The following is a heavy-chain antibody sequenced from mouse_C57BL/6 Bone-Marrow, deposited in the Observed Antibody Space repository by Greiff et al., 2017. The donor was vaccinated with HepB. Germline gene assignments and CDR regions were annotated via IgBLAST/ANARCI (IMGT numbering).Heavy chain of an antibody. Sequence: EVHLVESEGGLVQPGSSMKLSCTASGFTFSDYYMAWVRQVPEKGLEWVANINYDGSSTYYLDSLKSRFIISRDNAKNILYLQMSSLKSEDTATYYCARGGDGYYLYWYFDVWGTGTTVTVSS. V-gene: IGHV5-16*01. CDR1: GFTFSDYY. CDR3: ARGGDGYYLYWYFDV. J-gene: IGHJ1*03. CDR2: INYDGSST. D-gene: IGHD2-3*01.